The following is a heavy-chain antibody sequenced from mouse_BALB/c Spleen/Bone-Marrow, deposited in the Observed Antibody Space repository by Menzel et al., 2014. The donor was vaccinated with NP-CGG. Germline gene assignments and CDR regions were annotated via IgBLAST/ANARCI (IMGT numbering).Heavy chain of an antibody. V-gene: IGHV5-6*01. Sequence: EVKLMESGGDLVKPGGSLKLSCAASGFTFSSYGMSWGRRTPDKRLEWVATISSGGSYTYYPDSVKGRFTISRDNAKNTLYLQMSSLKSEDTAMYYCARIYYGNYVNYWGQGTTLTVSS. J-gene: IGHJ2*01. D-gene: IGHD2-1*01. CDR1: GFTFSSYG. CDR2: ISSGGSYT. CDR3: ARIYYGNYVNY.